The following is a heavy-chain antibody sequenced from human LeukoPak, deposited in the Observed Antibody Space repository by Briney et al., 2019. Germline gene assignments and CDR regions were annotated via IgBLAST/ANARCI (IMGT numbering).Heavy chain of an antibody. CDR1: GDPISSGSYY. CDR2: IYSSGST. Sequence: SETLSLTCTVSGDPISSGSYYWSWIRQPAGKGLEWIGRIYSSGSTNYNPSLKSRVTISVDTSKNQFSLTLSSVTAAGTAVYYCARDGAYCSSTSCYNWFDPWGRGTLVTVSS. V-gene: IGHV4-61*02. J-gene: IGHJ5*02. D-gene: IGHD2-2*01. CDR3: ARDGAYCSSTSCYNWFDP.